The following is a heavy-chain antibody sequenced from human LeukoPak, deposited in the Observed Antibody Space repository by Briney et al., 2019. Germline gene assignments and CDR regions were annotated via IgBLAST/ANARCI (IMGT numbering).Heavy chain of an antibody. CDR3: ATAPPSSSWLLPFDY. J-gene: IGHJ4*02. D-gene: IGHD6-13*01. Sequence: GASVKASCKVSGYTLTELSMHWVRQAPGKGLEWMGGFDPEDGETIYAQKFQGRVTMTEDTSTDTAYMELSSLRSEDTAVYYCATAPPSSSWLLPFDYWGQGTLVTVSS. CDR1: GYTLTELS. CDR2: FDPEDGET. V-gene: IGHV1-24*01.